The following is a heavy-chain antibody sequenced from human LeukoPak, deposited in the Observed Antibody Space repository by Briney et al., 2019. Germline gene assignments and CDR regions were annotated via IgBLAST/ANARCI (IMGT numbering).Heavy chain of an antibody. V-gene: IGHV1-46*01. J-gene: IGHJ4*02. CDR3: YVVVVAAGFDY. D-gene: IGHD2-15*01. CDR2: INPSGGSR. Sequence: ASVKVSCKASGYTFTSYYMHWVRQAPGQGLEWMGIINPSGGSRSYAQKFQGRVTMTRDTSTSTVYMELSSLRSEDTAVYYCYVVVVAAGFDYWGQGTLVTVSS. CDR1: GYTFTSYY.